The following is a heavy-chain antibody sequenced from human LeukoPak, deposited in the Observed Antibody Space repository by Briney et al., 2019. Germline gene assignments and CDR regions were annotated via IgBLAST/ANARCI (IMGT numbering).Heavy chain of an antibody. D-gene: IGHD6-13*01. CDR2: IYPGGSHS. Sequence: GASLKISCTGSGDPFNKYWIAWVRQLPGKGLEWLGIIYPGGSHSAYSPSFQGQVTFSADKSINTAYLQWSSLKASDTAMYFCARLSSSRDQRLDYWGQGTLVTVSS. CDR1: GDPFNKYW. CDR3: ARLSSSRDQRLDY. V-gene: IGHV5-51*01. J-gene: IGHJ4*02.